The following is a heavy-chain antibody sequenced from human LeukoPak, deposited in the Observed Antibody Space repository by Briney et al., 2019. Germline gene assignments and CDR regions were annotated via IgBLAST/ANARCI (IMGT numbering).Heavy chain of an antibody. J-gene: IGHJ4*02. CDR1: VFTFRNAW. CDR2: IKSKTDGGTT. Sequence: GGALRLSCAASVFTFRNAWMSWVRQAPGTGLEWVGRIKSKTDGGTTDYAAPVKGRFTISRDDSKNTLYLQMNSLKTEDTAVYYCTTTSQLWLRNPDYWGQGTLVTVSS. D-gene: IGHD5-18*01. CDR3: TTTSQLWLRNPDY. V-gene: IGHV3-15*01.